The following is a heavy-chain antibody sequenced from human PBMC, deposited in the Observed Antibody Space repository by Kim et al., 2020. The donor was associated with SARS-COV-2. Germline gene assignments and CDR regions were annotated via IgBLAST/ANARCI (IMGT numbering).Heavy chain of an antibody. D-gene: IGHD3-22*01. Sequence: SVKVSCRASGGTFSSSAFSWVRQAPGQGLEWMGGILPIFGTTNYAEKFQGGVTFTADASTSTAYMELSSLRPEDTAVYYCARGESGSYDSSGPQPRYYYYYSMDVWGNGTTVTVSS. CDR1: GGTFSSSA. CDR2: ILPIFGTT. J-gene: IGHJ6*03. CDR3: ARGESGSYDSSGPQPRYYYYYSMDV. V-gene: IGHV1-69*13.